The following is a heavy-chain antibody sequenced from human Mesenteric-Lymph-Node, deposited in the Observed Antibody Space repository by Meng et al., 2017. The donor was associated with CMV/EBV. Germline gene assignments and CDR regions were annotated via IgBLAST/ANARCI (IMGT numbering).Heavy chain of an antibody. CDR2: ISYDGSNK. J-gene: IGHJ5*02. CDR3: AKDNNYYGWWFDP. Sequence: LSLTCAASGFTFSSYAMHWVRQAPGKGLEWVAVISYDGSNKYYADSVKGRFTISRDNSKNTLYLQMNSLRAEDTAVYYCAKDNNYYGWWFDPWGQGTLVTVSS. V-gene: IGHV3-30*04. D-gene: IGHD3-22*01. CDR1: GFTFSSYA.